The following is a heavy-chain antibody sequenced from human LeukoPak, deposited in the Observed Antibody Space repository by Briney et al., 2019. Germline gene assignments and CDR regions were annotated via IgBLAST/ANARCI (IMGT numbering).Heavy chain of an antibody. D-gene: IGHD3-22*01. CDR2: IYYSGST. V-gene: IGHV4-39*01. Sequence: SETLSPTCTVSGGSISSSSYYWGWIRQPPGKGLEWIGSIYYSGSTYYNPSLKSRVTISVDTSKNQFSLKLSSVTAADTAVYYCARTYYYDSSGYYSGYYFDYWGQGTLVTVSS. CDR3: ARTYYYDSSGYYSGYYFDY. J-gene: IGHJ4*02. CDR1: GGSISSSSYY.